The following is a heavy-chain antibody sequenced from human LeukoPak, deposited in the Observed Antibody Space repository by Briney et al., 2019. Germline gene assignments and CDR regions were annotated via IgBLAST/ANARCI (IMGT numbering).Heavy chain of an antibody. D-gene: IGHD6-19*01. CDR1: GYTFTSYD. J-gene: IGHJ6*03. CDR3: ARGRLNCGWGKTRYYYYYMDV. Sequence: PLASVKVSCKASGYTFTSYDINWVRQATGQGLEWMGWMNPNSGGTNYAQKFQGRVTMTRDTSISTAYMELSRLRSDDTAVYYCARGRLNCGWGKTRYYYYYMDVWGKGTTVTVSS. V-gene: IGHV1-2*02. CDR2: MNPNSGGT.